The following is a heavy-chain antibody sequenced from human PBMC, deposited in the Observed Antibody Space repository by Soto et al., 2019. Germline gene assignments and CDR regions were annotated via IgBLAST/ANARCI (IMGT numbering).Heavy chain of an antibody. CDR3: ARGSSSWPYFFDY. J-gene: IGHJ4*02. CDR1: GGSVSSGSYY. V-gene: IGHV4-61*01. Sequence: QVQLQESGPGLVKPSETLSLTCTVSGGSVSSGSYYWSWIRQPPGMGLEWIGYVYYSGSTNYNPSLKIRVTIPVDTSKNQFSLKLTSVTAADTAVYYCARGSSSWPYFFDYWGQGTLVTVSS. CDR2: VYYSGST. D-gene: IGHD6-13*01.